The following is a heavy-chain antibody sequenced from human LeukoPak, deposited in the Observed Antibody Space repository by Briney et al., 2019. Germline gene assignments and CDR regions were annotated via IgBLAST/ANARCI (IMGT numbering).Heavy chain of an antibody. CDR1: GFTFSTYW. CDR2: INTDGSTT. V-gene: IGHV3-74*01. D-gene: IGHD3-3*01. CDR3: VAWSGF. J-gene: IGHJ4*02. Sequence: HSGGSLRLSCAASGFTFSTYWMHWVRHAPGKGLVWVSRINTDGSTTVYADSVKGRFTISRDNAKNTLFLQMNSLRAEDTAVYYCVAWSGFWGQGTLVTVSS.